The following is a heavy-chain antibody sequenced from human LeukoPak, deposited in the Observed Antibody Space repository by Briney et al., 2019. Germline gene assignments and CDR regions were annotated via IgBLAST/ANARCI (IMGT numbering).Heavy chain of an antibody. D-gene: IGHD2-8*02. V-gene: IGHV3-7*01. CDR2: IRQDGDEK. J-gene: IGHJ2*01. Sequence: GGSLRLSCAGSGFIFNSHWMTWVRQAPGMGLEWVGNIRQDGDEKFYADSVRGRFTISRDSAKNSLYLHLNSPRAEDTAIYCARVRTEWYIDLWGRGTLVTVSP. CDR3: ARVRTEWYIDL. CDR1: GFIFNSHW.